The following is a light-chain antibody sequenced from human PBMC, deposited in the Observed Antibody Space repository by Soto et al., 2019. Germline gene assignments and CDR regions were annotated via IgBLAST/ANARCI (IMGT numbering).Light chain of an antibody. J-gene: IGLJ1*01. CDR1: STDVGGYNA. Sequence: QSALGQPASVSGSPGQTITISCTGTSTDVGGYNAVSWYQRHPGKAPKLIIYEVTHRPSGVSDRFSASKSGNTASLTISGLQAEDEADYYCNSFRVSHLYVFGTGTKVTVL. CDR2: EVT. CDR3: NSFRVSHLYV. V-gene: IGLV2-14*01.